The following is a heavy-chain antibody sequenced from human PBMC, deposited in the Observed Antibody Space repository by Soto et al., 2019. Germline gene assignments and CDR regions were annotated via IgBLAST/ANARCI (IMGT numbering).Heavy chain of an antibody. CDR3: ARDLGGWPDY. CDR2: ISWNSGSI. Sequence: SLKISCAASGFTFDDYAMHWVRQAPGKGLEWVSGISWNSGSIGYADSVKGRFTISRDNAKNSLYLQMNSLRSEDTAVYYCARDLGGWPDYWGQGTLVTVSS. J-gene: IGHJ4*02. CDR1: GFTFDDYA. V-gene: IGHV3-9*01. D-gene: IGHD2-15*01.